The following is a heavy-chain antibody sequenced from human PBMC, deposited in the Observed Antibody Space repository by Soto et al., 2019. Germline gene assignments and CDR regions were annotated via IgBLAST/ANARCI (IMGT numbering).Heavy chain of an antibody. V-gene: IGHV1-69*01. CDR2: IIPTFGTG. CDR1: GGTFNNYA. D-gene: IGHD3-10*01. CDR3: ASLLGTLLRRGRSSLYEMDV. Sequence: QVLLVQSGPEVKKPGSSVKVSCKASGGTFNNYAINWERQAPGKGLEWMGVIIPTFGTGNHAQKFQGRVTITANDSPATVYAALTSLRSKDTALYYCASLLGTLLRRGRSSLYEMDVWGPGATVIVSS. J-gene: IGHJ6*02.